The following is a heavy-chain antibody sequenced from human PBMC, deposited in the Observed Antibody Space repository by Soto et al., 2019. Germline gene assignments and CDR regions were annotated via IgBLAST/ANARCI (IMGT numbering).Heavy chain of an antibody. J-gene: IGHJ3*02. CDR3: ARDGYNWLDAFDI. V-gene: IGHV3-33*01. CDR2: IWYDGSNK. CDR1: GFTFSSYG. D-gene: IGHD1-1*01. Sequence: GGSLRLSCAASGFTFSSYGMHWVRQAPGKGLEWVAVIWYDGSNKYYADSVKGRFTISRDNSKNTLYLQMNSLRAEDTAVYYCARDGYNWLDAFDIRAQGTMVTVSS.